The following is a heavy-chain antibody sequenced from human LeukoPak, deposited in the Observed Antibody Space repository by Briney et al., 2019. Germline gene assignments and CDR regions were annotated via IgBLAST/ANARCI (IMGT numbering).Heavy chain of an antibody. V-gene: IGHV4-59*12. J-gene: IGHJ4*02. CDR2: IYYSGST. CDR1: GGSISSYY. Sequence: SETLSLTCTVSGGSISSYYWSWIRQPPGKGLEWIGYIYYSGSTNYNPSLKSRVTISVDTSKNQFSLKLSSVTAADTAVYYCARESTSRPLTRYIDYWGQGTLVTVSS. CDR3: ARESTSRPLTRYIDY. D-gene: IGHD2-2*01.